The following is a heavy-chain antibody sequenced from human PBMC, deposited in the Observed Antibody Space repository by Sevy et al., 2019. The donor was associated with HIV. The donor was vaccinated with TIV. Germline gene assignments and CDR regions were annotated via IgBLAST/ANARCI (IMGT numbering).Heavy chain of an antibody. V-gene: IGHV3-7*01. CDR3: ARWRGAQSGFDY. CDR2: IKKDGSVK. J-gene: IGHJ4*02. CDR1: GFTFSSYW. D-gene: IGHD3-3*01. Sequence: GGSLRLSCAASGFTFSSYWMSWVRQAPGKGLEGVADIKKDGSVKLYADAVKGRFTISRDNAENSVDLQMKGLRAEDTAVYFCARWRGAQSGFDYWGQGTRVTVSS.